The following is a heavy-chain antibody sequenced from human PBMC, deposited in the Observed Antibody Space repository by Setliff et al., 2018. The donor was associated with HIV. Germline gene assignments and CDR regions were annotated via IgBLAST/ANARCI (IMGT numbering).Heavy chain of an antibody. CDR1: GGSFSDYY. CDR3: ARRPYYFDS. Sequence: NPSETLSLTCAVYGGSFSDYYWSWIRQPPGKGLEWIGEIYHSGSTIYNPSLKSRVTISVDTSKNQFSLKLSSVTAADTAVYYCARRPYYFDSWGQGTLVTVS. J-gene: IGHJ4*02. V-gene: IGHV4-34*01. D-gene: IGHD6-6*01. CDR2: IYHSGST.